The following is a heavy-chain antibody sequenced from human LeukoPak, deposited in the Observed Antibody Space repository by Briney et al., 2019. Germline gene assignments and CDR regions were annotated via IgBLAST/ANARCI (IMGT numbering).Heavy chain of an antibody. J-gene: IGHJ6*03. CDR3: AKVGSSHLYMDV. V-gene: IGHV3-48*03. CDR2: ISSSGSTV. D-gene: IGHD6-13*01. CDR1: GFTFSSYE. Sequence: GGSLRLSCAASGFTFSSYEMNWVRQAPGKGLEWVSYISSSGSTVYYADSVKGRFTTSRDNAKNSLYLQMNSLRAEDTAVYYCAKVGSSHLYMDVWGKGTTVTISS.